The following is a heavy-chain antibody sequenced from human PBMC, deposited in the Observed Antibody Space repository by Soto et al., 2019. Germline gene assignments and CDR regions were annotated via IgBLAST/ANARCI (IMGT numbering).Heavy chain of an antibody. V-gene: IGHV4-34*01. CDR2: INHSGST. CDR1: GGSFSGYY. D-gene: IGHD3-22*01. CDR3: ARDVAALYYDSSGYLAFDI. J-gene: IGHJ3*02. Sequence: SETLSLTCAVYGGSFSGYYWNWIRQPPGKGLEWIGEINHSGSTNYNPSLKSRVTISVDTSKNQFSLKLSSVTAADTAVYYCARDVAALYYDSSGYLAFDIWGQGTMVTVSS.